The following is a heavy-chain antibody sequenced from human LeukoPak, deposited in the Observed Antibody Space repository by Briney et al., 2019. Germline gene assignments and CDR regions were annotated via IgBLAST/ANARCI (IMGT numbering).Heavy chain of an antibody. CDR3: ARLYCSGGDCYFNWFDP. J-gene: IGHJ5*02. V-gene: IGHV4-59*08. CDR1: GGSLSRYH. D-gene: IGHD2-15*01. Sequence: PSETLSLTCTVSGGSLSRYHWSWIRQPPGKGLEWIGNIYYSGSPNYNPSLKSRVTISIDTSENQFSLKLSSVTAADTAVYYCARLYCSGGDCYFNWFDPWGQGTLVTVSS. CDR2: IYYSGSP.